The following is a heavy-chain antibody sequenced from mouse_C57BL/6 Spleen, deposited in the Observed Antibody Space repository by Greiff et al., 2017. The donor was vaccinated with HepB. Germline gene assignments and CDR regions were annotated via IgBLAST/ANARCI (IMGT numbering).Heavy chain of an antibody. CDR1: GYAFSSSW. CDR3: AREETTVVAPFDY. D-gene: IGHD1-1*01. V-gene: IGHV1-82*01. Sequence: VQLQQSGPELVKPGASVKISCKASGYAFSSSWMNWVKQRPGKGLEWIGRIYPGDGDTNYNGKFKGKATLTADKTSSTAYMQLSSLTSEDSAFYLGAREETTVVAPFDYWGQGTTLTVSS. CDR2: IYPGDGDT. J-gene: IGHJ2*01.